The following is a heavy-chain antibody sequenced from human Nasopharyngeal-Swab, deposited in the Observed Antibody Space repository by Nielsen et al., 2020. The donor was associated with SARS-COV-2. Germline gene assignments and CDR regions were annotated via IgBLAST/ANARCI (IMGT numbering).Heavy chain of an antibody. CDR3: ARHLSDVDSPMVPWFDP. V-gene: IGHV4-38-2*01. CDR1: GDSVTSYY. D-gene: IGHD3-10*01. CDR2: MYHSGHT. Sequence: LETLSLTCAISGDSVTSYYWGWIRQPPGKGLEWIGSMYHSGHTYHNLSLKSRVTISVDTSKNQVSLNLTSVTAADTAVYYCARHLSDVDSPMVPWFDPWGQGTLVTVSS. J-gene: IGHJ5*02.